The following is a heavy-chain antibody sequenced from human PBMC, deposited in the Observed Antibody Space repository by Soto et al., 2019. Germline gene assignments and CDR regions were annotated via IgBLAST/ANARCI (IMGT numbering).Heavy chain of an antibody. Sequence: QVQLQESGPGLVKPSETLSLTCTVSGGSISSYYWSWIRQPPGKGLEWIGYIHYTGSTNYNPSLKSRVTISIDTSKNQFSLKLSSVTAADTAVYYCARRYGDWYFDLWGRGTLVTVSS. CDR3: ARRYGDWYFDL. J-gene: IGHJ2*01. D-gene: IGHD3-16*01. CDR2: IHYTGST. V-gene: IGHV4-59*08. CDR1: GGSISSYY.